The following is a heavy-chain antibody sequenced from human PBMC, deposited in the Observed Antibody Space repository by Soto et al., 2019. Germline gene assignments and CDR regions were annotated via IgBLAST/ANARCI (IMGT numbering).Heavy chain of an antibody. CDR3: ARGRLSRNHFDY. CDR2: ISTYNGNT. D-gene: IGHD5-12*01. V-gene: IGHV1-18*01. J-gene: IGHJ4*02. CDR1: GYTFTSYG. Sequence: ASVKVSCKASGYTFTSYGISWVRQAPGQGLEWMGWISTYNGNTKYAQKLQGRVTMTTDTSTSTAYMELRSLRSDDTAVFYCARGRLSRNHFDYWGQGTLVTVSS.